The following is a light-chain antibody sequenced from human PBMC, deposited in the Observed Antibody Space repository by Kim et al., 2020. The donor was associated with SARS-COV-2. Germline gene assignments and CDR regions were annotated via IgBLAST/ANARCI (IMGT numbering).Light chain of an antibody. CDR2: DVS. V-gene: IGLV2-14*01. CDR3: SSYTSSSTAV. J-gene: IGLJ7*01. CDR1: SSDVGGYNY. Sequence: QSALTQPASVSGSPGQSITISCTGTSSDVGGYNYVSWYQQHPGKAPKLMIYDVSKRPSGVSNRFSGSKSGNTASLTISGLQAEDEADYYCSSYTSSSTAVFGGGTQLPVL.